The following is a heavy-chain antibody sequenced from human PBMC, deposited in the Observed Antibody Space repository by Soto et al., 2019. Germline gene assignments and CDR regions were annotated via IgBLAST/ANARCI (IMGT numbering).Heavy chain of an antibody. CDR2: IIPIFGTA. J-gene: IGHJ5*02. CDR1: GGTFSSYA. Sequence: SVKVSCKASGGTFSSYAISWVLQAPGQGLEWMGGIIPIFGTANYAQKFQGRVTITADESTSTAYMELSSLRSEDTAVYYCAREKYQLPYNWFDPWGQGTLVTVSS. V-gene: IGHV1-69*13. CDR3: AREKYQLPYNWFDP. D-gene: IGHD2-2*01.